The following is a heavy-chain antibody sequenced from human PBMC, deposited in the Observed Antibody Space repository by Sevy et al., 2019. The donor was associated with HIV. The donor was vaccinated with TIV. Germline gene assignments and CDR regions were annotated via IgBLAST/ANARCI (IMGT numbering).Heavy chain of an antibody. CDR1: GGSISYYY. J-gene: IGHJ5*02. CDR2: IYDSGRT. D-gene: IGHD6-13*01. CDR3: AREGFTSSSLGWFDP. Sequence: SETLSLTCTVSGGSISYYYWTWIRQPPGKGLEWIGYIYDSGRTNYNPSLKSRVTISVDTSKNQFSLKLSSVTAADTAVYYCAREGFTSSSLGWFDPWGQGTLVTVSS. V-gene: IGHV4-59*13.